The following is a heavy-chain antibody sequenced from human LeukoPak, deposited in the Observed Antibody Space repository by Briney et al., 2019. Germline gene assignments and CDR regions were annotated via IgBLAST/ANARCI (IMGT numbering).Heavy chain of an antibody. CDR2: IYHSGST. Sequence: SGTLSLTCAVSGGSISSSNWWSWVRQPPGKGLEWIGEIYHSGSTNYNPSLKSRVTISVDTSKNQFSLKLSSVTAADTAVYYCARQAYCSSTSCYSDFAFDIWGQGTMVTVSS. CDR3: ARQAYCSSTSCYSDFAFDI. J-gene: IGHJ3*02. D-gene: IGHD2-2*01. V-gene: IGHV4-4*02. CDR1: GGSISSSNW.